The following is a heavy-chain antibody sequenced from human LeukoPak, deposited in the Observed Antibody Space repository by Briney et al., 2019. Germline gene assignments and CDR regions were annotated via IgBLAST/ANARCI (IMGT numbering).Heavy chain of an antibody. Sequence: SETLSLTCAVYGGSFSGYYWSWIRQPPVKGLEWIGEINHSGSTNYNPSLKSRVTISVDTSKNQFSLKLSSVTAADTAVYYCARGPDILTGYYIEYIQHWGQGTLVTVSS. CDR2: INHSGST. D-gene: IGHD3-9*01. J-gene: IGHJ1*01. CDR3: ARGPDILTGYYIEYIQH. CDR1: GGSFSGYY. V-gene: IGHV4-34*01.